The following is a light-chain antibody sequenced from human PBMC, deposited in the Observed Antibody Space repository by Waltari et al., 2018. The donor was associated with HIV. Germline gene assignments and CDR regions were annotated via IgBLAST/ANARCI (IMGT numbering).Light chain of an antibody. Sequence: QSVLTQPPSVSGAPGQRVTISCTGNNSNIGAGYDVHWYKQLPGPAPKVVMYPYTSRPCGIPVRFAGSKSDTSASLAITGLQAEDGADYYCQSYDSSLSASVFGGGTKLTVL. CDR2: PYT. CDR1: NSNIGAGYD. CDR3: QSYDSSLSASV. J-gene: IGLJ2*01. V-gene: IGLV1-40*01.